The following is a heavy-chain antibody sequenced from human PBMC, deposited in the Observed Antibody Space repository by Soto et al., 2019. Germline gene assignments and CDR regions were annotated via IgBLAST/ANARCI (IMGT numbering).Heavy chain of an antibody. J-gene: IGHJ4*02. CDR3: ARGGGSTKVDY. Sequence: QVQLQESGPGLVKPSQTLSLTCTVSGGSITSSGYYWSWIRQHPGEGLEWIGFTSNSGSTSYNPSLPSRVPISVDTSSNPFPLTLKSVTAADTAVYYCARGGGSTKVDYWGQGTLVTVSP. CDR1: GGSITSSGYY. CDR2: TSNSGST. D-gene: IGHD2-2*01. V-gene: IGHV4-31*03.